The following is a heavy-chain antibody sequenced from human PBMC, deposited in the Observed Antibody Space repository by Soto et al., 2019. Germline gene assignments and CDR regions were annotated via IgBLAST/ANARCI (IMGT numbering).Heavy chain of an antibody. D-gene: IGHD1-26*01. J-gene: IGHJ6*02. Sequence: RASVKVSCKASGGTFSSYAISWVRQAPGQGLEWMGGIIPIFGTANYAQKFQGRVTITADESTSTAYMELSSLRSEDTAVYYCARVPEPRREEGFYYYYYGMDVWGQGTTVTVSS. V-gene: IGHV1-69*13. CDR2: IIPIFGTA. CDR1: GGTFSSYA. CDR3: ARVPEPRREEGFYYYYYGMDV.